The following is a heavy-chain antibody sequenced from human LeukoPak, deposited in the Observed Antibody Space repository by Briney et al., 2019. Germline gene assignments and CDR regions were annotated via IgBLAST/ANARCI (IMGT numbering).Heavy chain of an antibody. CDR1: GYIFTSHD. D-gene: IGHD1-1*01. J-gene: IGHJ4*02. Sequence: ASVKVSCKASGYIFTSHDINWVRQATGQGLEWMGWMNPNSGNTGYPQKFQGRVTMTRDTSINTAYMELHSLRSEDTAVYYCARGYSPSMRTTGNDYWGQGTLVTVSS. CDR3: ARGYSPSMRTTGNDY. CDR2: MNPNSGNT. V-gene: IGHV1-8*01.